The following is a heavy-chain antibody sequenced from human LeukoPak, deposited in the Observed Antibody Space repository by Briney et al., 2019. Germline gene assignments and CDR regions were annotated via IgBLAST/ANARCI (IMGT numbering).Heavy chain of an antibody. Sequence: ASVKVSCKASGYTFTAYYIHWLRQAPGQGLEWMGWINPNSGGTNCAHTFQGRAAMTRDTSISTVYMELSSLRSDDTAVYYCARGPATGDFDFWGQGTLVTVSS. J-gene: IGHJ4*02. V-gene: IGHV1-2*07. D-gene: IGHD6-13*01. CDR3: ARGPATGDFDF. CDR2: INPNSGGT. CDR1: GYTFTAYY.